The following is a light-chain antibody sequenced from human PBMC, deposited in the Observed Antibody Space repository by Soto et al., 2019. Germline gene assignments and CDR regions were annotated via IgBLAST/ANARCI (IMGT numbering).Light chain of an antibody. CDR3: QQYESRPSS. CDR1: QDISDY. J-gene: IGKJ4*01. V-gene: IGKV1-33*01. CDR2: GAS. Sequence: DIQMTQSPSSLSASVGDRVTITCQASQDISDYLSWYEQKPGKAPKLLISGASNLETGVPSRFSGRGSRTQFTLTISSLQAEDVATYYCQQYESRPSSFGGGTKVDI.